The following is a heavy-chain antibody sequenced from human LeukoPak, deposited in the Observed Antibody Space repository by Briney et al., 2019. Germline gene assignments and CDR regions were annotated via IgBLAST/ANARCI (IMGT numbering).Heavy chain of an antibody. V-gene: IGHV1-18*01. CDR3: ARSHRCTNGVCYLFWFDP. D-gene: IGHD2-8*01. Sequence: ASVKVSCKASGYTFTSYGISWVRQAPGQGLEWMGWISAYNGNTNYAQKLQGRVAMTTDTSTSTAYMELRSLRSDDTAVYYCARSHRCTNGVCYLFWFDPWGQGTLVTVSS. CDR2: ISAYNGNT. CDR1: GYTFTSYG. J-gene: IGHJ5*02.